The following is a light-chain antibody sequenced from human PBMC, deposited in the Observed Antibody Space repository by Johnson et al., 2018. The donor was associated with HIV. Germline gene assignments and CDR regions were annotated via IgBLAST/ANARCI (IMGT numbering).Light chain of an antibody. CDR2: DNN. V-gene: IGLV1-51*01. CDR3: GTWDNSLNVYV. CDR1: SSNIGNNY. Sequence: QSALTQPPSVSAAPGQKVTISCSGSSSNIGNNYVSWYQQLPGTAPKLLIYDNNKRPSGIPDRFSGSKSGTSATLGITGLQTGDEADYYCGTWDNSLNVYVVGTGNKVT. J-gene: IGLJ1*01.